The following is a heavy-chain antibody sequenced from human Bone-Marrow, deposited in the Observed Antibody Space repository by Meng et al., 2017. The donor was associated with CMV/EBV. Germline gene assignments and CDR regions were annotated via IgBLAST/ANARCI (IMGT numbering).Heavy chain of an antibody. Sequence: GSLRLSCTVSGGSISSSSYYWGWIRQPPGKGLEWIGSINYSGSTYYNSSLKSRVTISVDTSKNQFSLKLTSVTAADTAVYYCARGAEWFGELPDYFDLWGQGKLVTVSS. J-gene: IGHJ4*02. V-gene: IGHV4-39*07. CDR1: GGSISSSSYY. CDR2: INYSGST. D-gene: IGHD3-10*01. CDR3: ARGAEWFGELPDYFDL.